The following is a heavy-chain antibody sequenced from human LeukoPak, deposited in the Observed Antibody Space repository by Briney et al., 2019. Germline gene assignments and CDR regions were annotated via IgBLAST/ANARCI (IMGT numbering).Heavy chain of an antibody. CDR3: ATQDLGFDY. Sequence: ASVNVSCKASGYTFTNYGFSWVRQAPGQGLEWMGWINPNSGGTNYAQNFQGRVTMTRDTSISTAYMELSRLRSDDTAVYYCATQDLGFDYWGREPWSPSPQ. CDR2: INPNSGGT. J-gene: IGHJ4*02. CDR1: GYTFTNYG. V-gene: IGHV1-2*02. D-gene: IGHD3-16*01.